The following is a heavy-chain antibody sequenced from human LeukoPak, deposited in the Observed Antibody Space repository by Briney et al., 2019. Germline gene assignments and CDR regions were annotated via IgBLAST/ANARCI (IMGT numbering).Heavy chain of an antibody. J-gene: IGHJ4*02. CDR3: AKGDDYRQDY. V-gene: IGHV3-23*01. CDR2: ISGSGGST. D-gene: IGHD4-11*01. Sequence: PGRSLRLSCAASGFTFSSYGMHWVRQAPGKGLEWVSAISGSGGSTYYADSVKGRFTISRDNSKNTLYLQMNSLRAEDTAVYYCAKGDDYRQDYWGQGTLVTVSS. CDR1: GFTFSSYG.